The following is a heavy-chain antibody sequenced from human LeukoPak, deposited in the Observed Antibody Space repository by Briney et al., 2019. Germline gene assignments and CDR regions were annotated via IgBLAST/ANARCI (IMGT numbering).Heavy chain of an antibody. CDR3: ARYAFTSSSFDY. CDR2: IYYSGST. D-gene: IGHD2-2*01. J-gene: IGHJ4*02. CDR1: GGSVSSYY. V-gene: IGHV4-59*02. Sequence: SETLSLTRTVSGGSVSSYYWSWIRQPPGKGLEWIGYIYYSGSTNYNPSLKSRVTISVDTSKNQFSLKLSSVTAADTAVYYCARYAFTSSSFDYWGQGTLVTVSS.